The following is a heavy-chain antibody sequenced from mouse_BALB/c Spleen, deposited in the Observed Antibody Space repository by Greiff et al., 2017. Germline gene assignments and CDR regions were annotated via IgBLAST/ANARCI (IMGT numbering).Heavy chain of an antibody. Sequence: VQRVESGPGLVAPSQSLSITCTVSGFSLTGYGVNWVRQPPGKGLEWLGMIWGDGSTDYNSALKSRLSISKDNSKSQVFLKMNSLQTDDTARYYCARDPLWLRRGDYYAMDYWGQGTSVTVSS. CDR2: IWGDGST. CDR3: ARDPLWLRRGDYYAMDY. D-gene: IGHD2-2*01. V-gene: IGHV2-6-7*01. CDR1: GFSLTGYG. J-gene: IGHJ4*01.